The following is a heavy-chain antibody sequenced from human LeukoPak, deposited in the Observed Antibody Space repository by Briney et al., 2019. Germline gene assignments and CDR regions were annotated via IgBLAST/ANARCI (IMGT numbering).Heavy chain of an antibody. CDR2: ISAYNGNR. V-gene: IGHV1-18*01. J-gene: IGHJ6*02. CDR3: ARDSPKAYYYGMDV. Sequence: ASVKVSCKASGYTFTSYGISWVRQAPGQGLEWMGWISAYNGNRNYAQNLQDRVTMTTDTSTSTAYMELRSLRSDDTAVYYCARDSPKAYYYGMDVWGQGTTVTVSS. CDR1: GYTFTSYG.